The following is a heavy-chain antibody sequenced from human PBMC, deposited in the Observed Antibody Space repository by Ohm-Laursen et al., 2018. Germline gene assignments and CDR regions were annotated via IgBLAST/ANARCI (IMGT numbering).Heavy chain of an antibody. CDR3: ARVFRRVESTSDYYYYGMDV. CDR2: IIPIFGTA. D-gene: IGHD1-26*01. CDR1: GGTFSSYA. Sequence: ASVKVSCKASGGTFSSYATSWVRQAPGQGLEWMGGIIPIFGTANYAQKFQGRVTITADKSTSTAYMELSSLRSEDTAVYYCARVFRRVESTSDYYYYGMDVWGQGTTVTVSS. J-gene: IGHJ6*02. V-gene: IGHV1-69*06.